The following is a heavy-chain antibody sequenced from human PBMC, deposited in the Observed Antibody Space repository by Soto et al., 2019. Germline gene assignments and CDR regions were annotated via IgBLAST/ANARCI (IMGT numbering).Heavy chain of an antibody. D-gene: IGHD6-13*01. J-gene: IGHJ4*02. V-gene: IGHV1-24*01. CDR3: ATYIAAADSFDY. CDR2: FDPEDGET. CDR1: GYTLTELS. Sequence: ASVKVSCKVSGYTLTELSMHWVRQAPGKGLEWMGGFDPEDGETIYAQKFQGRVTMTEDTSTDTAYMELSGLRSEDTAVYYCATYIAAADSFDYWGQGTLVTVSS.